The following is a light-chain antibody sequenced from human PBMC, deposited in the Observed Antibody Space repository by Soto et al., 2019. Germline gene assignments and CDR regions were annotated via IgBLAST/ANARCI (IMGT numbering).Light chain of an antibody. CDR2: GNS. J-gene: IGLJ1*01. CDR3: QSYDSSLSVYV. Sequence: QSVLTQPPSVSGAPGQRVTISCTGSSSNIGAGYDVHWYQQLPGTAPKLLIYGNSNRPSGVPDRFSGSKSGTSASLAITGLQVEDEADYYCQSYDSSLSVYVFGTGNKVTVL. CDR1: SSNIGAGYD. V-gene: IGLV1-40*01.